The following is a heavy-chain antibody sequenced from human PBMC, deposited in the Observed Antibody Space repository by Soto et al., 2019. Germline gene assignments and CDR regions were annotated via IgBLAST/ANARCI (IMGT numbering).Heavy chain of an antibody. V-gene: IGHV3-66*01. J-gene: IGHJ4*02. CDR2: IYTGDST. CDR3: AKSKELGVSAPDH. D-gene: IGHD1-26*01. CDR1: GFTVKSNR. Sequence: EVQLVESGGGLVQPEGSLRLSCAASGFTVKSNRMSWVRQAPGKGLEWVSVIYTGDSTYYVDSVKDRFTISRDSSKNTLYLQMNSLRVEDTAVYYCAKSKELGVSAPDHWGQGTLVTVSS.